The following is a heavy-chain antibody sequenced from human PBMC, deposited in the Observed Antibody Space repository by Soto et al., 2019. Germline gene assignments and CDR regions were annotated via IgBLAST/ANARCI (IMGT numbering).Heavy chain of an antibody. V-gene: IGHV4-30-2*01. J-gene: IGHJ4*02. CDR2: IYHSGST. D-gene: IGHD6-13*01. CDR3: ARRCSSSWCLDY. Sequence: SETLSLTCAVSGGSISSGGYSWSWIRQPPGKGLEWIGYIYHSGSTYYNPSLKSRVTISVDRSKNQFSLKLSSVTAADTAVYYCARRCSSSWCLDYWGQGTLVTVSS. CDR1: GGSISSGGYS.